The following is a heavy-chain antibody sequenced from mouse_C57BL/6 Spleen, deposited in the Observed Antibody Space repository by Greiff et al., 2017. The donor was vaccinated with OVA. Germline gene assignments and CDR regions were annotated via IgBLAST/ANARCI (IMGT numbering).Heavy chain of an antibody. D-gene: IGHD1-1*01. CDR2: IRSKSNNYAT. V-gene: IGHV10-1*01. J-gene: IGHJ3*01. Sequence: EVQVVESGGGLVQPKGSLKLSCAASGFSFNTYAMNWVRQAPGKGLEWVARIRSKSNNYATDYAESVKVRFTISRDDSESMLYLQMNNLKTEDTAMYYCVRPYYYGSSSFAYWGQGTLVTVSA. CDR1: GFSFNTYA. CDR3: VRPYYYGSSSFAY.